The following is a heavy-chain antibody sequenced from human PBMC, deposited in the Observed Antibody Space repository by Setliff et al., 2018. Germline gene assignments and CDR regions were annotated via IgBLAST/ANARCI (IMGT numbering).Heavy chain of an antibody. V-gene: IGHV3-15*07. CDR2: LKSKADGGTT. J-gene: IGHJ6*03. Sequence: GGSLRLSCAATGFTFSSYSMNWVRQAPGKGLEWVSRLKSKADGGTTDYVAPVKGRFTISRDDSKNTLFLQMNNLKIEDTAVYYCTTWPENGGYYYYYYMDVWGKGTTVTVSS. CDR3: TTWPENGGYYYYYYMDV. CDR1: GFTFSSYS. D-gene: IGHD3-16*01.